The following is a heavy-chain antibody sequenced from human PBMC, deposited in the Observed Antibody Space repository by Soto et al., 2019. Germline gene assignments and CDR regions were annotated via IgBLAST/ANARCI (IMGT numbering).Heavy chain of an antibody. V-gene: IGHV1-46*03. CDR1: GYTFTSYY. J-gene: IGHJ5*02. CDR3: ASNGYSSTWHSWFDP. Sequence: VASVKVSCKASGYTFTSYYMHWVRQAPGQGLEWMGIINPSGGSTSYAQKFQGRVTMTRDTSTSTVYMELSSLRSEDTAVYYCASNGYSSTWHSWFDPWGQGTLVTVSS. CDR2: INPSGGST. D-gene: IGHD6-13*01.